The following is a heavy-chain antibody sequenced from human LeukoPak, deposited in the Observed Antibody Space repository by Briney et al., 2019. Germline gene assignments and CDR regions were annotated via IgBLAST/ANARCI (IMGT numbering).Heavy chain of an antibody. Sequence: SETLSLTCTVSGGSISSSSYYWGWIRQPPGKGLEWIGSIYYSGSTYYNPSLKSRVTISVDTSKNQFSLKLSSVTAADTAVYYCARVGWGSSTPFFDYWGQGTLVTVSS. CDR1: GGSISSSSYY. V-gene: IGHV4-39*07. J-gene: IGHJ4*02. D-gene: IGHD7-27*01. CDR3: ARVGWGSSTPFFDY. CDR2: IYYSGST.